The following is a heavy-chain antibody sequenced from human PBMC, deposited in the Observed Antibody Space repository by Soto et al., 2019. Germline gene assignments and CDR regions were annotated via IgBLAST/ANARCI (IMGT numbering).Heavy chain of an antibody. D-gene: IGHD5-12*01. J-gene: IGHJ4*02. CDR2: IIPILGIA. CDR3: ASEGATGPGLGY. CDR1: GGTFSSYT. V-gene: IGHV1-69*02. Sequence: QVQLVQSGAEVKKPGSSVKVSCKASGGTFSSYTISWVRQAPGQGLEWMGRIIPILGIANYAQKFQGRVTITADKSTSTGDMELSSLSSEDTAVYYCASEGATGPGLGYWGQGTLVTVSS.